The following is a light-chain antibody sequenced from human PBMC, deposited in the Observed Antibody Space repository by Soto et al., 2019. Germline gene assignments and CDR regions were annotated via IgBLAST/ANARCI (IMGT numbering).Light chain of an antibody. CDR3: QQTYTTRVYT. J-gene: IGKJ2*01. V-gene: IGKV1-39*01. Sequence: DILLTQSPTSLSASVGDTVTITCRASQSISGNLNWYQHRPGEAPKVLIYASSTLATGAPSRFSGSGVGTDFTLTISSLQLEDFATYYCQQTYTTRVYTFGQGTKLEFK. CDR2: ASS. CDR1: QSISGN.